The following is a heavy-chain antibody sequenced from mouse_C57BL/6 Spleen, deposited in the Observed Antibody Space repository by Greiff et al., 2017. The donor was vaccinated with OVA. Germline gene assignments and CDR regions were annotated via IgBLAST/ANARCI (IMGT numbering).Heavy chain of an antibody. CDR1: GYTFTSYW. CDR3: ARGYYGNRAWDY. V-gene: IGHV1-59*01. CDR2: IDPSDSYT. Sequence: QVQLQQPGAELVRPGTSVKLSCKASGYTFTSYWMHWVKQRPGQGLEWIGVIDPSDSYTNYNQKFKGKATLTVDTSSSTAYMQLSSLTSEDSAVYYYARGYYGNRAWDYWGQGTSVTVSS. J-gene: IGHJ4*01. D-gene: IGHD1-1*01.